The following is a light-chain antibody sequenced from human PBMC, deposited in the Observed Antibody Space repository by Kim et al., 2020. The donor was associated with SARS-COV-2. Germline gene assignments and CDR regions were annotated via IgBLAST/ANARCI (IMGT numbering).Light chain of an antibody. CDR2: AAS. J-gene: IGKJ1*01. V-gene: IGKV1-27*01. CDR3: QKYNSAPWT. Sequence: ASVGDRVTITCRASQDIKNYLAWYRQKPGKVPEVLIYAASMLQSGVPSRISGSGSGTDFTLTINSLQPEDVATYYCQKYNSAPWTFGQGTKVDIK. CDR1: QDIKNY.